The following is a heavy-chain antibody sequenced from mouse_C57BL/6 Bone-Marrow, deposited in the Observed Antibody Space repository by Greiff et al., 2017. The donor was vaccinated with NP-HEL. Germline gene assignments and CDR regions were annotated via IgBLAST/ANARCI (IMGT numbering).Heavy chain of an antibody. V-gene: IGHV1-54*01. D-gene: IGHD1-1*01. CDR2: INPGSGGT. Sequence: QVQLQQSGAELVRPGTSVKVSCKASGYAFTNYLIEWVKQRPGQGLEWIGVINPGSGGTNYNEKFKGKATLTADKSSSTAYLQLSSLTSEDSEVYFCGREGGLDYYGRTGFAYGGQGTLVTVSA. CDR1: GYAFTNYL. J-gene: IGHJ3*01. CDR3: GREGGLDYYGRTGFAY.